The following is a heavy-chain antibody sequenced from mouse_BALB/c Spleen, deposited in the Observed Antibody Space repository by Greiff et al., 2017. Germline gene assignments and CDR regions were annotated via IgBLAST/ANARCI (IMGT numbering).Heavy chain of an antibody. CDR1: GFNIKDTY. D-gene: IGHD1-1*01. J-gene: IGHJ4*01. CDR2: IDPANGNT. Sequence: EVQRVESGAELVKPGASVKLSCTASGFNIKDTYMHWVKQRPEQGLEWIGRIDPANGNTKYDPKFQGKATITADTSSNTAYLQLSSLTSEDTAVYYCAREFYYYGRNYAMDYWGQGTSVTVSS. CDR3: AREFYYYGRNYAMDY. V-gene: IGHV14-3*02.